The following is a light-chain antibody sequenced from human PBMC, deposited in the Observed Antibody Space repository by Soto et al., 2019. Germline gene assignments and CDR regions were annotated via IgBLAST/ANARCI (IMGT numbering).Light chain of an antibody. CDR3: QQRSNWPKT. CDR2: DAS. CDR1: QSVSSY. Sequence: DIVLTQSPATLSLSPGERATLSCRASQSVSSYLAWYQQKPGQAPGLLIYDASNRATGIPARFSGSGSGTDCTLTISSLEPEDVAVYYCQQRSNWPKTLGQGTKVDIK. V-gene: IGKV3-11*01. J-gene: IGKJ1*01.